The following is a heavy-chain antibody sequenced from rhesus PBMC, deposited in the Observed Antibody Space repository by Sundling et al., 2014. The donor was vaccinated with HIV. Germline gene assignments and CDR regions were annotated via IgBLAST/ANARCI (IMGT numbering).Heavy chain of an antibody. CDR2: IHSGGGTT. CDR1: GFTFNTYA. Sequence: EVQLVETGGGLVQPGGSLKLSCAASGFTFNTYAMTWVRQAPGKGLEWVSGIHSGGGTTYYADSVKGRFTISRDNSKNTLSLQMNSLRTEDTAVYYCAKTKQRLVGYGLDSWGQGVVVTVSS. J-gene: IGHJ6*01. D-gene: IGHD6-31*01. CDR3: AKTKQRLVGYGLDS. V-gene: IGHV3-103*01.